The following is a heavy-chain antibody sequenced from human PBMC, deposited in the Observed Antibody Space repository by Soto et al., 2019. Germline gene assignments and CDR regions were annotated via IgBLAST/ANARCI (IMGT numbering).Heavy chain of an antibody. CDR1: GFTFTSSA. Sequence: SVKVSAKASGFTFTSSAVQWVLQARGQRLEWIGWIVVGSGNTNYAQKFQERVTITRDMSTSTAYMELSSLRSEDTAVYYCAAEGRSSGWYGIDYFDYWGQGTLVTVSS. J-gene: IGHJ4*02. CDR3: AAEGRSSGWYGIDYFDY. D-gene: IGHD6-19*01. V-gene: IGHV1-58*01. CDR2: IVVGSGNT.